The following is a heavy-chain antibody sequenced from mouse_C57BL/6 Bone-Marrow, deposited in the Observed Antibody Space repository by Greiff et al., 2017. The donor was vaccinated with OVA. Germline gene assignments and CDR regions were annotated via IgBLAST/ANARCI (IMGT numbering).Heavy chain of an antibody. CDR1: GFNIKDYY. Sequence: EVQLQQSGAELVKPGASVKLSCTASGFNIKDYYMHWVQQRPDKGLEWIGRIDPEDGDTKYAPKFQGKATITADTSSNTAYLQLSSLTSEDTAVDYCARSGGKGASCWYCEVWGKGTTVTVSS. CDR3: ARSGGKGASCWYCEV. J-gene: IGHJ1*03. CDR2: IDPEDGDT. V-gene: IGHV14-2*01. D-gene: IGHD6-1*01.